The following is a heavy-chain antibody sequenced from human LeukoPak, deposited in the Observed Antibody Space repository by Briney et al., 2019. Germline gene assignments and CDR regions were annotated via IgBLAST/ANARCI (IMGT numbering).Heavy chain of an antibody. D-gene: IGHD6-19*01. J-gene: IGHJ4*02. CDR1: GFTFSSYG. Sequence: GGSLRLSCAASGFTFSSYGMSWVRQAPGKGLEWVSAISGSGGSTYYADSVKGRFTISRDNSKNTLYLQMNSLRAEDTAVYYCARDRSAVAGTRQNPRFDYWGQGTLVTVSS. CDR3: ARDRSAVAGTRQNPRFDY. CDR2: ISGSGGST. V-gene: IGHV3-23*01.